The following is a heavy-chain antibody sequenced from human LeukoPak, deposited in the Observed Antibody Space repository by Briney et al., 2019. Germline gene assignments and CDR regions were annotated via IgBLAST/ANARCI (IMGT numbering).Heavy chain of an antibody. V-gene: IGHV4-34*01. CDR1: GGSSSGYY. J-gene: IGHJ3*02. CDR3: ASLLTDTYYYDSSGYDAFDI. Sequence: SSETLSLTCAVYGGSSSGYYWSWIRQPPGKGLEWIGEINHSGSTNYNPSLKSRVTISVDTSKNQFSLKLSSVTAADTAVYYCASLLTDTYYYDSSGYDAFDIWGQGTMVTVSS. CDR2: INHSGST. D-gene: IGHD3-22*01.